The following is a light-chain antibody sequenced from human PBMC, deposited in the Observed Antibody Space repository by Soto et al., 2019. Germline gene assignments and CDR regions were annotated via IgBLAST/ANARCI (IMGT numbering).Light chain of an antibody. V-gene: IGKV3-11*01. CDR2: DAS. CDR3: QQYNNWPRT. Sequence: EIVLTQSPATLSLSPGGRATLSCRASQSVSSYLAWYQQKPGQTPRLLIYDASNRATGIPARFSGGGSGTDFTLTISSLEPEDFAVYYCQQYNNWPRTFGQGTKVDIK. J-gene: IGKJ1*01. CDR1: QSVSSY.